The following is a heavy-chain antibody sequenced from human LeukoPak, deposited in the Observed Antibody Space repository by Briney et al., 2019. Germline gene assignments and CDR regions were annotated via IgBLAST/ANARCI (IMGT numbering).Heavy chain of an antibody. CDR3: ARCGYSYGRACDY. D-gene: IGHD5-18*01. CDR2: IYYSGST. V-gene: IGHV4-61*05. J-gene: IGHJ4*02. CDR1: GGSISSSSYY. Sequence: SETLSLTCTVSGGSISSSSYYWGWIRQPPGKGLEWIGYIYYSGSTNYNPSLKSRVTISVDTSKNQFSLKLSSVTAADTAVYYCARCGYSYGRACDYWGQRTLVSVSS.